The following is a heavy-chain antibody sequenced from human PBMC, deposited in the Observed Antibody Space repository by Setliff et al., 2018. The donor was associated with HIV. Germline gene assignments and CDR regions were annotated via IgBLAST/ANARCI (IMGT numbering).Heavy chain of an antibody. CDR3: ARTFPCFYYANSGHTNYFDF. J-gene: IGHJ4*02. D-gene: IGHD3-22*01. CDR1: GFSLSTSGMC. CDR2: IDWDDDR. Sequence: GSGPSLNPTQTLTLICSFSGFSLSTSGMCLTWIRQPPGKALEWLARIDWDDDRYYSSSLKTRLNISMDTSKNRVVLTMTSLDPGDTATYFCARTFPCFYYANSGHTNYFDFWGQGARVTVS. V-gene: IGHV2-70*11.